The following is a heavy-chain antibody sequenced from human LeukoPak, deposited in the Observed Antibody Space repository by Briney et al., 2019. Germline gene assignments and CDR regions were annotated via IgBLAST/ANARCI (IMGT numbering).Heavy chain of an antibody. Sequence: SETLSLTCAVYGGSFSGYYWSWIRQPPGKGLEWIGEINRSGSTNYNPSLKSRVTISVDTSKNQFSLKLSSVTAADTAVYYCARGSQSLGYCSGGSCRAKIFDYWGQGTLVTVST. J-gene: IGHJ4*02. V-gene: IGHV4-34*01. CDR2: INRSGST. D-gene: IGHD2-15*01. CDR1: GGSFSGYY. CDR3: ARGSQSLGYCSGGSCRAKIFDY.